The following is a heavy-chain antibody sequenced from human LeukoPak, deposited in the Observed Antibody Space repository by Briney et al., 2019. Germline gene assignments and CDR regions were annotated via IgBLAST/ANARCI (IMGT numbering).Heavy chain of an antibody. D-gene: IGHD3-22*01. Sequence: QAGGSLRLSCAASGFTFSSYGMHWVRQAPGKGLEWVAVIWYDGSNKYYADSVKGRFTISRDNSKNTLYLQMNSLRAEDTAVYYCAKDRALLDYDSSGYLDYWGQGTLVTVSS. CDR2: IWYDGSNK. V-gene: IGHV3-30*02. J-gene: IGHJ4*02. CDR1: GFTFSSYG. CDR3: AKDRALLDYDSSGYLDY.